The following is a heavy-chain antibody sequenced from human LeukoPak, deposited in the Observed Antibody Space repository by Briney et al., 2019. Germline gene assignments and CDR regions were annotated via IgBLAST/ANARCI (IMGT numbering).Heavy chain of an antibody. Sequence: GGSLRLSCAASGFTFSDYYMSWVRQAPGKGLEWVANIKQDGSEKYYVDSVKGRFTISRDNAKNSLYLQMNSLRAEDTAVYYCARIAVAANDAFDIWGQGTMVTVSS. CDR2: IKQDGSEK. D-gene: IGHD6-19*01. V-gene: IGHV3-7*01. CDR3: ARIAVAANDAFDI. CDR1: GFTFSDYY. J-gene: IGHJ3*02.